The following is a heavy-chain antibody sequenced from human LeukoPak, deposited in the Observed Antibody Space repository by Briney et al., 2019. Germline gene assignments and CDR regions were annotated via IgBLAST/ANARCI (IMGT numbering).Heavy chain of an antibody. CDR3: ARGGLLVVASFGYYGMDV. CDR2: INPSGGST. D-gene: IGHD2-8*02. J-gene: IGHJ6*02. CDR1: GYTFTSYY. Sequence: GASVKVSYKASGYTFTSYYMHWVRQAPGQGLEWMGIINPSGGSTSYAQKFQGRVTMTRDTSTSTVYMELSSLRSEDTAVYYCARGGLLVVASFGYYGMDVWGQGTTVTVSS. V-gene: IGHV1-46*01.